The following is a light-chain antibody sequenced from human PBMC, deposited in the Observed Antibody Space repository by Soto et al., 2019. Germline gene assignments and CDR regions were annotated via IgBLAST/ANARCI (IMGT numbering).Light chain of an antibody. CDR1: NSDVGGYNY. CDR2: DVS. CDR3: SSYTSSSTHVV. Sequence: QSVPTQPASVSGSPGQSITISCTGTNSDVGGYNYVSWYQQHSGKAPKLMIYDVSNRPSGVSNRFSGSKSGNTASLTISGLQAEDEADYYCSSYTSSSTHVVFGGGTQLTVL. V-gene: IGLV2-14*01. J-gene: IGLJ2*01.